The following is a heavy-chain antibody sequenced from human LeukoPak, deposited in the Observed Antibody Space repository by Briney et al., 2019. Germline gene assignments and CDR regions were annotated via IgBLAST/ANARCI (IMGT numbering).Heavy chain of an antibody. V-gene: IGHV3-21*01. CDR2: ISSSSIYI. Sequence: GGSLRLSCAASGFTFSSYSMNWVRQAPGKGLEWVASISSSSIYIHYADSVKGRFTISRDNAKNSLYLQMNSLRAEDTAVYYCAKDGLYFDYWGQGTLVTVSS. CDR1: GFTFSSYS. CDR3: AKDGLYFDY. J-gene: IGHJ4*02.